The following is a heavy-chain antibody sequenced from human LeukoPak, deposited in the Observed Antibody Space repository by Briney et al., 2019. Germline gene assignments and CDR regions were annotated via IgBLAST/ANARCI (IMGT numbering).Heavy chain of an antibody. D-gene: IGHD1/OR15-1a*01. Sequence: ASVKVSCKAAGYTFTSYYMHWVRQAPGQGLEWMGIINPSGGSTTYAQKFQGRVTMTRDTSTSTVYMELSSLRAEDMAVYYCAKDEKPDGRWNIDHWGQGTLVTVSS. CDR3: AKDEKPDGRWNIDH. CDR2: INPSGGST. J-gene: IGHJ4*02. V-gene: IGHV1-46*01. CDR1: GYTFTSYY.